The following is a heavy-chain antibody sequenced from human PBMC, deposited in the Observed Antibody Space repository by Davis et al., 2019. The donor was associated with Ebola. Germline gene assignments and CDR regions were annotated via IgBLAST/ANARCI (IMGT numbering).Heavy chain of an antibody. CDR2: MNPNSGNT. Sequence: AASVNVSCKASGYTFTSYDINWVRQATGQGLEWMGWMNPNSGNTGYAQKFQGRITMTRNISISTAYMELRSLRSDDTAVYYCARDLGYCSGGSCYHYGMDVWGQGTTVTVSS. J-gene: IGHJ6*02. V-gene: IGHV1-8*01. D-gene: IGHD2-15*01. CDR3: ARDLGYCSGGSCYHYGMDV. CDR1: GYTFTSYD.